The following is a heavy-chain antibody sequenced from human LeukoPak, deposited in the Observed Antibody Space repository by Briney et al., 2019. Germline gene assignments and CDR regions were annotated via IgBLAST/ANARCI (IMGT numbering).Heavy chain of an antibody. V-gene: IGHV3-23*01. CDR2: ISGSESST. J-gene: IGHJ4*02. CDR1: GFTFSSYA. Sequence: GGSLRLSCAASGFTFSSYAMSWVRQAPGKGLEWVSAISGSESSTYYADSVRGRLTISRDNSKNTLFLQMNSLRAEDTAVYYCAKNKEINLFDRPLDYWGQGTLVTVSS. D-gene: IGHD1-14*01. CDR3: AKNKEINLFDRPLDY.